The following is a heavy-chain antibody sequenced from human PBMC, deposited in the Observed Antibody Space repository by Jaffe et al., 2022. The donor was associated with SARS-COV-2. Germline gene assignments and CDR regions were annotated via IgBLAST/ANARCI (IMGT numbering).Heavy chain of an antibody. CDR1: GGSISSGSYY. CDR2: IYTSGST. CDR3: ARDLEGIGDYIL. D-gene: IGHD4-17*01. Sequence: QVQLQESGPGLVKPSQTLSLTCTVSGGSISSGSYYWSWIRQPAGKGLEWIGRIYTSGSTNYNPSLKSRVTISVDTSKNQFSLKLSSVTAADTAVYYCARDLEGIGDYILWGQGTLVTVSS. J-gene: IGHJ4*02. V-gene: IGHV4-61*02.